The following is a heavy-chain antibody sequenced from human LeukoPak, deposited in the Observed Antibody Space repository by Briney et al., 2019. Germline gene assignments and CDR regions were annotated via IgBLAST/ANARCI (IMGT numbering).Heavy chain of an antibody. CDR2: ISGSGDST. V-gene: IGHV3-23*01. Sequence: GSLRLSCAASGFTFSRFAMSWVRQAPGKGLEWVSGISGSGDSTYYADSVKGRFTISRDNSKNTLYLQMNGLRAEDTAVYYCAKALSKKNLIVQTGYYFDYWGQGTLVTVSS. D-gene: IGHD3-22*01. J-gene: IGHJ4*02. CDR1: GFTFSRFA. CDR3: AKALSKKNLIVQTGYYFDY.